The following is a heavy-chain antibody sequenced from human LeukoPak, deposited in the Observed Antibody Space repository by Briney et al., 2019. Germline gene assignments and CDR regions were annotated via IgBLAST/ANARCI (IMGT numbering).Heavy chain of an antibody. V-gene: IGHV3-53*01. D-gene: IGHD5-18*01. CDR2: IYSGGST. Sequence: GGSLRLSCAASGFAVSSNYMSWVRQAPGKGLEWVSVIYSGGSTSYADSVKGRFTISRDNSKHTLYLQMHSLRAEDTAVYYCARYQELTAMDPYYYYYGMDVWGQGTTVTVSS. J-gene: IGHJ6*02. CDR1: GFAVSSNY. CDR3: ARYQELTAMDPYYYYYGMDV.